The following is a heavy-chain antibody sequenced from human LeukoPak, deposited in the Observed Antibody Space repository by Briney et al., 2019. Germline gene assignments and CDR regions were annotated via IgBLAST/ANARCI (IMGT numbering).Heavy chain of an antibody. V-gene: IGHV3-53*01. CDR1: GFTVSSNY. D-gene: IGHD3-3*01. Sequence: PGGSLRLSCAASGFTVSSNYMSWVRQAPGKGLEWVSVIYSGGSTYYADSVKGRFTISRDNSKNTLYIQMNSLRAEDTAVYYCARVLSGSSYDFWSGSNFDYWGQGTLVTVSS. CDR3: ARVLSGSSYDFWSGSNFDY. CDR2: IYSGGST. J-gene: IGHJ4*02.